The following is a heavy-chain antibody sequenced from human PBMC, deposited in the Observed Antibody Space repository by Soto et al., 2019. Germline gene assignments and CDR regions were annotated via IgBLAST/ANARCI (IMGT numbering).Heavy chain of an antibody. D-gene: IGHD2-2*01. V-gene: IGHV4-59*01. CDR3: AGEPPYCGSSSCYHWFDP. CDR1: GGSISSYY. CDR2: IYNGGST. J-gene: IGHJ5*02. Sequence: PSETLSLTCTVSGGSISSYYWSWIRQSPGKGLEWIGYIYNGGSTNYNPSLKSRVTFSVDASKNQFSLKLTSVTAADTAVYFCAGEPPYCGSSSCYHWFDPWGRGTLVTVSS.